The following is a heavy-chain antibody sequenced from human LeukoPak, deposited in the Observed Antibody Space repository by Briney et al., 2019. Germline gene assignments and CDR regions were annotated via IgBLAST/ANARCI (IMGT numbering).Heavy chain of an antibody. J-gene: IGHJ4*02. CDR1: GYTFTSYG. CDR3: ARVEYHYDSSGYFPPDY. Sequence: ASVKVSCKASGYTFTSYGISWVRQAPGQGLEWMGWISAYNGNTNYARKLQGRVTMTTDTSTSTAYMELRSLRSDDTAVYYCARVEYHYDSSGYFPPDYWGQGALVTVSS. D-gene: IGHD3-22*01. CDR2: ISAYNGNT. V-gene: IGHV1-18*01.